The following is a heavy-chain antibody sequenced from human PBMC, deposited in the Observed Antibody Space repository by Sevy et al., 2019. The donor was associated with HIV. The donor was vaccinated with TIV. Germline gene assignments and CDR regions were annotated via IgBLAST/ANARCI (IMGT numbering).Heavy chain of an antibody. Sequence: GGSLRLSCAASGFIFSDYTLHWVRQAPGTGLEWVAVISYDGSFTYYADSVEGPFTISRDNSKNTLFLQMNSLRHEDTAVYYCARSQSSSWHYFDYWGQGTLVTVSS. D-gene: IGHD6-13*01. CDR3: ARSQSSSWHYFDY. CDR1: GFIFSDYT. CDR2: ISYDGSFT. V-gene: IGHV3-30*04. J-gene: IGHJ4*02.